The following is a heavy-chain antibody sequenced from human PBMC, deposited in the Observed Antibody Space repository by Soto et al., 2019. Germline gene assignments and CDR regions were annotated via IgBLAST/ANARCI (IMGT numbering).Heavy chain of an antibody. V-gene: IGHV1-18*01. J-gene: IGHJ5*02. D-gene: IGHD2-2*01. CDR2: ISLYSDGT. Sequence: ASVKVSCQPSGYTFSNYGIPWVRQAPGQPLEWLGWISLYSDGTNYAQKFQGRVSMTTDTSTTTAYMELRSLRSDDTAVYYCARVVPGAEAWFGPWGQGTLVTVS. CDR3: ARVVPGAEAWFGP. CDR1: GYTFSNYG.